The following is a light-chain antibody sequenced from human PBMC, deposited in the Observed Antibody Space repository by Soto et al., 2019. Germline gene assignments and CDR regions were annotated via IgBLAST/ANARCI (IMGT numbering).Light chain of an antibody. Sequence: DIQMTQSPSSVSASVGDRVTITCRASQGIISWLAWYQQKTGKAPKLLIYAASSLESGVPSRFSGSGSGTDFTLTITRLEPEDFASYYCQQSNSFPCTFGQGTKVDIK. J-gene: IGKJ1*01. CDR2: AAS. V-gene: IGKV1-12*01. CDR3: QQSNSFPCT. CDR1: QGIISW.